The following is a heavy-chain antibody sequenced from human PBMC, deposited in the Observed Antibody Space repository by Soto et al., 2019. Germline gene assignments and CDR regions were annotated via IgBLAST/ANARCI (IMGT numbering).Heavy chain of an antibody. V-gene: IGHV1-69*13. CDR2: LIPIFGTP. D-gene: IGHD3-3*01. Sequence: GASVKVSCKASGGPFINHAIDWVRQAPGQGLEWMGGLIPIFGTPHYAQKFQGRVTITADESRNTAYMELSSLKSEDTAVYYCARDGDFWSAYSPKWGSTGFVYWGQGTLVTVSS. CDR1: GGPFINHA. CDR3: ARDGDFWSAYSPKWGSTGFVY. J-gene: IGHJ4*02.